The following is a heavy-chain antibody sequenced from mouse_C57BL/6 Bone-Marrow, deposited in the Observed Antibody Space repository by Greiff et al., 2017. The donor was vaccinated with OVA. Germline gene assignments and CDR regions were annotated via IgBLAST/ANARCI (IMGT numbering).Heavy chain of an antibody. Sequence: EVQLVESGGGLVQPKGSLTLSCAASGFSFNTYAMNWVRQAPGKGLEWVARIRSKSNNYATYYADSVKDRFTISRDDSESMLYLQMNNLKTEDTAMYYCVRHGTVGSFDYWGQGTTLTVSS. CDR3: VRHGTVGSFDY. CDR1: GFSFNTYA. J-gene: IGHJ2*01. V-gene: IGHV10-1*01. D-gene: IGHD1-1*01. CDR2: IRSKSNNYAT.